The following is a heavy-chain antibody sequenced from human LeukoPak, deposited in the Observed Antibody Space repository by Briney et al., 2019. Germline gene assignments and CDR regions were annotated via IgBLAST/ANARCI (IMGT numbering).Heavy chain of an antibody. CDR3: ARAQRWLHRKDLDY. D-gene: IGHD5-24*01. J-gene: IGHJ4*02. CDR2: INHSGST. Sequence: PSETLSLTCAVYGVSFSGYYWSWIRQPPGKGLEWIGEINHSGSTNYNPSLKSRVTISVDTSKNQFSLKLSSVTAADTAVYYCARAQRWLHRKDLDYWGQGTLVTVSS. V-gene: IGHV4-34*01. CDR1: GVSFSGYY.